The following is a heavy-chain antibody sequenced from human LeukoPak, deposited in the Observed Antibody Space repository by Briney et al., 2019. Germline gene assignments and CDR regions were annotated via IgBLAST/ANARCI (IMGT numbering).Heavy chain of an antibody. V-gene: IGHV3-11*01. CDR1: GFTFSDYY. CDR3: ARDPFPSFWSGAFPTPPV. Sequence: PGRSLRLSCAASGFTFSDYYMSWIRQAPGKGLEWVSYISSSGSTIYYADSVKGRFTISRDNAKNSLYLQMNSLRAEDTAVYYCARDPFPSFWSGAFPTPPVWGKGTTVTVSS. CDR2: ISSSGSTI. J-gene: IGHJ6*04. D-gene: IGHD3-3*01.